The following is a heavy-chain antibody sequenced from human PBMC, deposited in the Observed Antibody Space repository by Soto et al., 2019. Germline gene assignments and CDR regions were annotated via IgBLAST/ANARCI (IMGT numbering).Heavy chain of an antibody. CDR1: GYTFTSYG. D-gene: IGHD3-3*01. J-gene: IGHJ4*02. V-gene: IGHV1-18*01. CDR2: ISAYNGNT. CDR3: ASYCLTMFGVVTAGRFDH. Sequence: ASVKVSCKASGYTFTSYGISWVRQAPGQGLEWMGWISAYNGNTNYAQKLQGRVTMTTDTSTSTAYMELRSLRSDDTAVYYCASYCLTMFGVVTAGRFDHWGQGTLVTVSS.